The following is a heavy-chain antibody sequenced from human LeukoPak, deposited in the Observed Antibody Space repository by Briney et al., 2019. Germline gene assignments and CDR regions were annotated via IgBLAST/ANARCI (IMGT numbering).Heavy chain of an antibody. CDR2: ISSSGGTI. J-gene: IGHJ6*02. CDR3: TRNYDFWSGPPAGYGMDV. CDR1: GFTFSSYE. V-gene: IGHV3-48*03. D-gene: IGHD3-3*01. Sequence: GGPLRLSCAASGFTFSSYEMNWVRQAPGKGLEWVSYISSSGGTIYYADSVKGRFTISRDNAKNSLYLQMNSLRAEDTAVYYCTRNYDFWSGPPAGYGMDVWGQGTTVTVSS.